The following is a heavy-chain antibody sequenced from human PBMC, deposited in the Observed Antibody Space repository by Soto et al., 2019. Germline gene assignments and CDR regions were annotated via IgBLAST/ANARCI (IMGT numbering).Heavy chain of an antibody. CDR1: GGSISSYY. Sequence: PSETLSLTCTVSGGSISSYYWSWIRQPPGKGLEWIGYIYYSGSTNYNPSLKSRVTISVDTSKNQFSLKLSSVTAADTAVYYCARAVREYQLLSYYYYGMYVWGQGTTVTVSS. J-gene: IGHJ6*02. V-gene: IGHV4-59*01. CDR2: IYYSGST. D-gene: IGHD2-2*01. CDR3: ARAVREYQLLSYYYYGMYV.